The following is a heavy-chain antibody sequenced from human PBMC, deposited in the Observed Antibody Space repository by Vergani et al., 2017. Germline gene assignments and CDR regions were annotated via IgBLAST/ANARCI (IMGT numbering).Heavy chain of an antibody. D-gene: IGHD3-9*01. CDR3: AGSLRYFDWFSIFDI. CDR1: GFSFGSYG. J-gene: IGHJ3*02. CDR2: ISNDGGNK. Sequence: QVQLVESGGNVVQSGTSLRLSCAASGFSFGSYGMHWVRQSPGKGLEWVAVISNDGGNKYYADSVKGRFTIYKDNTVDMLSLQMNSLRPDDTAVYYCAGSLRYFDWFSIFDIWGQGTMVTVSS. V-gene: IGHV3-30*03.